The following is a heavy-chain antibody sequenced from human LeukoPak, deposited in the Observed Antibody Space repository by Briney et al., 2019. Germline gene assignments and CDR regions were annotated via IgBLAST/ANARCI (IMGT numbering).Heavy chain of an antibody. CDR2: INHSGST. Sequence: PSETLSLTCAVYGGSFSGYYWSWIRQPPGKGLEWIGEINHSGSTNYNPSLKSRVTISVDTSKNQFSLKLSSVTAADTAVYYCASRAKSIAARYFQHWGQGTLVTVSS. J-gene: IGHJ1*01. CDR3: ASRAKSIAARYFQH. V-gene: IGHV4-34*01. CDR1: GGSFSGYY. D-gene: IGHD6-6*01.